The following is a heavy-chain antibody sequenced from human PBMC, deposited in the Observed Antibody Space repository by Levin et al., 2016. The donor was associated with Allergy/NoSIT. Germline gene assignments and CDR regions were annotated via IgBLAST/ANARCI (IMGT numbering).Heavy chain of an antibody. CDR1: GGSISSYY. V-gene: IGHV4-59*08. CDR3: ARLVTPLGIWWFDP. J-gene: IGHJ5*02. Sequence: SETLSLTCTVSGGSISSYYWSWTRQPPGKGLEWIGYIYYSGSTNYNPSLKSRVTISVDTSKNQFSLKLSSVTAADTAVYYCARLVTPLGIWWFDPWGQGTLVTVSS. D-gene: IGHD2-21*02. CDR2: IYYSGST.